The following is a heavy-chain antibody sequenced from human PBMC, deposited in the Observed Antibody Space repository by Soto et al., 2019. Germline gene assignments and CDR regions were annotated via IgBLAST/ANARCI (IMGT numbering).Heavy chain of an antibody. Sequence: QVQLVQSGAEVKKPGSSVKVSCKASGGTFSSYATSWVRQAPGQGLEWMGGIIPIFGTANYAQKFQGRVTITADESTSTAYMELSSLRSEDTAVYYCARGPHRDTAMVTRGMDVWGQGTTVTVSS. V-gene: IGHV1-69*12. J-gene: IGHJ6*02. CDR3: ARGPHRDTAMVTRGMDV. CDR2: IIPIFGTA. D-gene: IGHD5-18*01. CDR1: GGTFSSYA.